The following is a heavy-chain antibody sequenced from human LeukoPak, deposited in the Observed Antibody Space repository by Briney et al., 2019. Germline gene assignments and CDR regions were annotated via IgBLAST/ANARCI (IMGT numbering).Heavy chain of an antibody. D-gene: IGHD3-10*01. CDR2: IYYSGST. CDR3: ARVGGSGSYEFDY. CDR1: GGSISSYY. Sequence: PSETLSLTCTVSGGSISSYYWSWIRQPPGKGLEWIGYIYYSGSTNYNPSLKRRVTISVDTSKNQFSLKLSSVTDADTAVYYCARVGGSGSYEFDYWGQGTLVTVSS. V-gene: IGHV4-59*01. J-gene: IGHJ4*02.